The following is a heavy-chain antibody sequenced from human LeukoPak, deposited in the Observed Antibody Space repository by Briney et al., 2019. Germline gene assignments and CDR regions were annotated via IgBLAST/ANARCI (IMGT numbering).Heavy chain of an antibody. Sequence: GGSLRLSCAASGFTFSNYAMSWVRQAPGKGLEWLSAINNGGGGTYYAESVKGRFTISRDNSGNTLSLQMNNLRAEDMALYYCAKARGDRSSYGMDVWGQGTTVIVSS. J-gene: IGHJ6*02. CDR1: GFTFSNYA. CDR3: AKARGDRSSYGMDV. CDR2: INNGGGGT. D-gene: IGHD2-21*01. V-gene: IGHV3-23*01.